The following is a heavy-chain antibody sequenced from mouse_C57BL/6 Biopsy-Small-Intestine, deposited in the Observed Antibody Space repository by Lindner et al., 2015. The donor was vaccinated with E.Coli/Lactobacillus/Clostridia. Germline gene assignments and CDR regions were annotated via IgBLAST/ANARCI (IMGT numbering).Heavy chain of an antibody. CDR2: INLKSAGT. CDR3: AREYYDFWRGNYGMDV. Sequence: SVKVSCKASGYTFTDYYMHRMRQAPGQGLEWLGWINLKSAGTRYAQRFQGRVTLTRDTSISTAYMELSRLRSDDTAVYYCAREYYDFWRGNYGMDVWGQGTTVTVSS. CDR1: GYTFTDYY. D-gene: IGHD1-1*01. V-gene: IGHV1-22*01. J-gene: IGHJ1*01.